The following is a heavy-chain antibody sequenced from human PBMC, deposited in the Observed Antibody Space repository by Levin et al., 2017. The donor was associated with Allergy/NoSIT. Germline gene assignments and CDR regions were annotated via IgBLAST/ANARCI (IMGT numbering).Heavy chain of an antibody. V-gene: IGHV3-23*01. CDR1: GFTFSSYA. Sequence: GESLKISCAASGFTFSSYAMSWVRQAPGKGLEWVSAISGSGGSTYYADSVKGRFTISRDNSKNTLYLQMNSLRAEDTAVYYCAKDSPPWVWDYWGQGTLVTVSS. CDR3: AKDSPPWVWDY. CDR2: ISGSGGST. J-gene: IGHJ4*02. D-gene: IGHD3-16*01.